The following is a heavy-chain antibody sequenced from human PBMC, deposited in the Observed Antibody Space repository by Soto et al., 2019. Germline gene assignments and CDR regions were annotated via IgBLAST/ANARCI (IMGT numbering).Heavy chain of an antibody. CDR1: GASINSGDYY. J-gene: IGHJ5*02. CDR2: IYYSGST. V-gene: IGHV4-30-4*01. D-gene: IGHD2-15*01. CDR3: AGFSGVTATEINWFDH. Sequence: ASETLSLTCTVSGASINSGDYYWSWIRQPPGTGLERIGYIYYSGSTYYNPSLKSRVTISVDTSKNQFSLKLSSVTAADTAVYYSAGFSGVTATEINWFDHWGQGTLVTVSS.